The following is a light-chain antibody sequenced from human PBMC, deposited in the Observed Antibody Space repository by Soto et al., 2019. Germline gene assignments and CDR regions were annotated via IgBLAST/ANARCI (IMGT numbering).Light chain of an antibody. CDR1: QGIRND. J-gene: IGKJ1*01. CDR2: AAS. Sequence: DIQMTQSPSSLPASVGDRVTITCRASQGIRNDLDWYQQKPGKAPKRLIYAASSLQSGVPSRFSGSGSGTEFTLTISSLQPEDFATYYCLQHNSYPWTFGQGTKVEIK. CDR3: LQHNSYPWT. V-gene: IGKV1-17*01.